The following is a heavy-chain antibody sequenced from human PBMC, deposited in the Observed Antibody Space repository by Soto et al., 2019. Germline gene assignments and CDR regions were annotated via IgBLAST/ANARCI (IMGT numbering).Heavy chain of an antibody. J-gene: IGHJ5*02. CDR1: GYIFTDHC. Sequence: PGESLKISCKGSGYIFTDHCIVWVRQMAGKGLEWVGIICPGYSNIIYSPSVQGQVTISADMSISTAYLQWNSLKASDSGMYYCARFGGPALPHNWFDAWGQGTLVTVSS. CDR3: ARFGGPALPHNWFDA. CDR2: ICPGYSNI. D-gene: IGHD3-16*01. V-gene: IGHV5-51*01.